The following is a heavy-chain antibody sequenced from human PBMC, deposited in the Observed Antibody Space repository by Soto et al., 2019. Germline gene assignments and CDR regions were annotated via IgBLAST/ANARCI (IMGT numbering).Heavy chain of an antibody. CDR1: GGSISSSSYY. CDR3: ARLGTKNY. D-gene: IGHD7-27*01. CDR2: IYYSGST. J-gene: IGHJ4*02. Sequence: SETLSLTCTVSGGSISSSSYYWGWIRQPPGKGLEWIGSIYYSGSTYYNPSLKSRVTISVDTSKNQFSLKLSSVTAADTAVYYCARLGTKNYWGQGTLVTVSS. V-gene: IGHV4-39*01.